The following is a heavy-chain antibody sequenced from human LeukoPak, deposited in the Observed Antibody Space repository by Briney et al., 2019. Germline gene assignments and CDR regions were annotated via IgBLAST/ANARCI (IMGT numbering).Heavy chain of an antibody. V-gene: IGHV4-59*01. CDR2: IYYSGST. Sequence: SETLSLTCTVSGGSISSYYWSWIRQPPGKGLEWIGYIYYSGSTNYNPSLKSRVTISVDTSKNQFSLKLSSVTAADTAVYCCARDYYDAFDIWGQGTMVTVSS. J-gene: IGHJ3*02. D-gene: IGHD3-10*01. CDR1: GGSISSYY. CDR3: ARDYYDAFDI.